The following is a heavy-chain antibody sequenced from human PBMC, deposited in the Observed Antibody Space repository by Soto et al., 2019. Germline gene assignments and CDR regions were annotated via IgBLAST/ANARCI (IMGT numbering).Heavy chain of an antibody. D-gene: IGHD2-8*02. V-gene: IGHV1-2*02. CDR3: ARGDYGTGGYPFPYFDY. J-gene: IGHJ4*02. Sequence: ASVKVSCKASGYSFTGYYIHWVRQAPGQGLEWMGWINPDSGATNYAQNFQGRVTLTSDTSISTASMDLTSLTSDDTAIYYCARGDYGTGGYPFPYFDYWGQGTLVTVSS. CDR1: GYSFTGYY. CDR2: INPDSGAT.